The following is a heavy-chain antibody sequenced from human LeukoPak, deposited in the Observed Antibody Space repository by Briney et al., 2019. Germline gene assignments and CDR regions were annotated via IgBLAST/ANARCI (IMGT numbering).Heavy chain of an antibody. CDR3: TTDLPELRFLEWLPYYYYGMDV. Sequence: ASGFTFSSYAMHWVGQAPGKGLEWVGRIKSKTDGGTTDYAAPVKGRFTSSRDDEKNRVYMQMHRLKNEDTAVYYCTTDLPELRFLEWLPYYYYGMDVWGQGTTVTVSS. J-gene: IGHJ6*02. V-gene: IGHV3-15*01. D-gene: IGHD3-3*01. CDR1: GFTFSSYA. CDR2: IKSKTDGGTT.